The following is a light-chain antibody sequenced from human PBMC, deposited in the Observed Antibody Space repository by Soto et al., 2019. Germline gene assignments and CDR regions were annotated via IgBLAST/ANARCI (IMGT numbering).Light chain of an antibody. V-gene: IGKV3-20*01. J-gene: IGKJ5*01. CDR1: QSVSSSY. CDR3: QQYGSSPPIT. CDR2: ASS. Sequence: EIVLTQSPGTLSLSPGERATLSCRASQSVSSSYLAWYQQKPDQAPRILIYASSSRATGLADRFSGSGCGTDFILTISRLEPEDFAVYYCQQYGSSPPITFGQGTRLEIK.